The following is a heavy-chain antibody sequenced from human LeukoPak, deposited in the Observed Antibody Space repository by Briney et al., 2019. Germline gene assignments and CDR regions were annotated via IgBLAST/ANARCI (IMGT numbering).Heavy chain of an antibody. D-gene: IGHD6-13*01. V-gene: IGHV3-48*01. CDR2: ISSSSSTI. CDR1: GFTFSSYS. Sequence: GGSLRLSCAASGFTFSSYSVNWVRQAPGKGLEWVSYISSSSSTIYYADSVKGRFTISRDNAKNSLYLQMNSLRAEDTAVYYCARSGGEQQLPRIEGSYYFDYWGQGTLVTVSS. CDR3: ARSGGEQQLPRIEGSYYFDY. J-gene: IGHJ4*02.